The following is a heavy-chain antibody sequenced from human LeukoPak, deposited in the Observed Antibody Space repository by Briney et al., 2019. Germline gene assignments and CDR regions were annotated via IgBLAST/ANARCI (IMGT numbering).Heavy chain of an antibody. CDR2: ISGSGGST. CDR1: GFTFSSYA. V-gene: IGHV3-23*01. D-gene: IGHD3-22*01. Sequence: GGSLRLSCAASGFTFSSYAMSWVRQAPGEGLEWVSAISGSGGSTYYADSVKGRFTISRDNSKNTLYLQMNSLRAEDTAVYYCAKSLLYYYDSSGYYYVPYFDYWGQGTLVTVSS. J-gene: IGHJ4*02. CDR3: AKSLLYYYDSSGYYYVPYFDY.